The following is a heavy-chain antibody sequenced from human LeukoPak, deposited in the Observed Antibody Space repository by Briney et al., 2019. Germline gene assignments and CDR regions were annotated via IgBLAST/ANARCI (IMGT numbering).Heavy chain of an antibody. CDR1: GFTFSNYA. D-gene: IGHD6-19*01. Sequence: PGGSLRLSCAASGFTFSNYAMHWVRQAPGKGLEWVALISYDGSNKYYADCVKGRFTISRDNSKNTVYLQMNGLRAEDTAVYYCAKARGGWTFDILGQGTMVTVSS. CDR2: ISYDGSNK. CDR3: AKARGGWTFDI. V-gene: IGHV3-30*04. J-gene: IGHJ3*02.